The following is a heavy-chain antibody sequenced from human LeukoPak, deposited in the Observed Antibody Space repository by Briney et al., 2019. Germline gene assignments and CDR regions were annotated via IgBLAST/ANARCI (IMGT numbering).Heavy chain of an antibody. CDR3: ARDYGHAFDI. CDR1: GFTVSSNY. V-gene: IGHV3-53*01. CDR2: IYSGGST. J-gene: IGHJ3*02. Sequence: GGSLRLSCAASGFTVSSNYMSWVRQAPGKGLEWVSVIYSGGSTYYADSVKGRFTISRDNAKNTLYLQMNSLRVEDTAVYYYARDYGHAFDIWGQGTMVTVSS. D-gene: IGHD3-10*01.